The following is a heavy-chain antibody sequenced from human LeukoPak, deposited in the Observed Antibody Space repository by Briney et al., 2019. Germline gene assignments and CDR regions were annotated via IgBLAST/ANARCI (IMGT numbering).Heavy chain of an antibody. J-gene: IGHJ3*02. Sequence: GGSLRLSCAASGFTFSSYSMNWVRQAPGKGLEWVSYISSSSSTIYYADSVKGRFTNSRDNAKNSLYLQMNSLRAEDTAVYYCARELTQHAFDIWGQGTMVTVSS. V-gene: IGHV3-48*01. CDR1: GFTFSSYS. CDR2: ISSSSSTI. D-gene: IGHD4/OR15-4a*01. CDR3: ARELTQHAFDI.